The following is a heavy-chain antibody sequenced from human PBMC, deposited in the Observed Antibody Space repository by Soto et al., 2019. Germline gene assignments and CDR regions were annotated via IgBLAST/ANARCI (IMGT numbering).Heavy chain of an antibody. D-gene: IGHD6-19*01. Sequence: GGSLRLSCAASGFTFSTYGMYWVRQAPTKGLEWVAFISYDGANKYYADSVKGRFTISRDNSKNTLFLQMNSLRAEDTAVYYCAKGSGWYLSIEYFDYWGQGTLVTVSS. CDR1: GFTFSTYG. CDR3: AKGSGWYLSIEYFDY. J-gene: IGHJ4*02. CDR2: ISYDGANK. V-gene: IGHV3-30*18.